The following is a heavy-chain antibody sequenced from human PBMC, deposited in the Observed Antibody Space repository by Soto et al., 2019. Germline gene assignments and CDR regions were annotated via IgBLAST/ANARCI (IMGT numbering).Heavy chain of an antibody. V-gene: IGHV3-33*01. Sequence: GSLRLSCAASGFTFSSYGMHWVRQAPGKGLEWVAVIWYDGSNKYYADSVKGRFTISRDNSKNTLYLQMNSLRAEDTAVYYCARDYSSSSFYFDYWGQGTLVTVSS. J-gene: IGHJ4*02. D-gene: IGHD6-6*01. CDR2: IWYDGSNK. CDR1: GFTFSSYG. CDR3: ARDYSSSSFYFDY.